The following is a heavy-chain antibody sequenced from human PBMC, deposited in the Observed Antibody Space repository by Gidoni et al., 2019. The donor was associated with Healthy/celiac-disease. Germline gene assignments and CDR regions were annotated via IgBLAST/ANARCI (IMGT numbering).Heavy chain of an antibody. V-gene: IGHV5-10-1*01. CDR1: GYSFTSYW. CDR3: ARHPYYDSSELDAFDI. Sequence: EVQLVQSGAEAKKPGESLRNSCKGSGYSFTSYWISWVRQMPGKGLEWMGRIDPSDSYTNYSPSFQGHVTISADKSISTAYLQWSSLKASDTAMYYCARHPYYDSSELDAFDIWGQGTMVTVSS. CDR2: IDPSDSYT. D-gene: IGHD3-22*01. J-gene: IGHJ3*02.